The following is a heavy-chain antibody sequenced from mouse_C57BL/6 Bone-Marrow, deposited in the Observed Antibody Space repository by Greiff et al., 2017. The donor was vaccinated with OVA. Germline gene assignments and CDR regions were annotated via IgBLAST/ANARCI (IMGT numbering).Heavy chain of an antibody. CDR2: IDPANGNT. D-gene: IGHD1-1*01. CDR1: GFNIKNTY. CDR3: APIYYYGSSSFDY. Sequence: EVQLQQSVAELVRPGASVKLSCTASGFNIKNTYMHWVKQRPEQGLEWIGRIDPANGNTKYAPKFQGKATITADTSSNTAYLQLSSLTSEDTAIYYCAPIYYYGSSSFDYWGQGTTLTVSS. V-gene: IGHV14-3*01. J-gene: IGHJ2*01.